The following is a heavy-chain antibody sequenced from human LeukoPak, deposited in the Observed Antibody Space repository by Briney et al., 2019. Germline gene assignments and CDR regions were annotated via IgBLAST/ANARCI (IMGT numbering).Heavy chain of an antibody. CDR3: ARRLTQYDCFDP. Sequence: SQTLSLTCAISGDSVSSNSVTWNWIRQSPSRGLEWLGRTYYRSTGYNDYAVSVRGRITVNPDTSKNQFSLHLNSVTPEDTAVYYCARRLTQYDCFDPWGQGILVTVSS. D-gene: IGHD2-2*01. CDR1: GDSVSSNSVT. J-gene: IGHJ5*02. CDR2: TYYRSTGYN. V-gene: IGHV6-1*01.